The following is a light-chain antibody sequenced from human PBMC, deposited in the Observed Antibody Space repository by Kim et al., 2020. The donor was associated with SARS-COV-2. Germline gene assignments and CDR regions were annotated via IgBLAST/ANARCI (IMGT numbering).Light chain of an antibody. V-gene: IGKV1-39*01. CDR2: AAS. CDR3: QQSYSTPGS. CDR1: QSISSY. J-gene: IGKJ1*01. Sequence: ASVGDRVTITCRASQSISSYLNWYQQKPGKAPKLLIYAASSLQSGVPSRFSGSGSGTDFTLTISSLQPEDFATYYCQQSYSTPGSFGQGTKVDIK.